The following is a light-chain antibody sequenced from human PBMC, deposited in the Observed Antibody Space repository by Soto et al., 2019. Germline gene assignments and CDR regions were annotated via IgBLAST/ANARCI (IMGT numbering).Light chain of an antibody. CDR2: NVY. CDR1: SSVVGAYNF. V-gene: IGLV2-14*03. CDR3: SAYTVSRTYV. J-gene: IGLJ1*01. Sequence: QSALTQPASVSGSPGQSITISCTGTSSVVGAYNFVSWHQQHPGKAPKLMIYNVYDRPSGISYRFSGSKSGNTASLTISGLQGEDEADYYCSAYTVSRTYVFGTGTKVTVL.